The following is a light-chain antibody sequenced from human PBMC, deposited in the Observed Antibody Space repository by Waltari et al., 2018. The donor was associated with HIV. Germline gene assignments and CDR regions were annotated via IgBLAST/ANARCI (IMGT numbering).Light chain of an antibody. CDR3: QQGYSSPFT. CDR2: TTY. V-gene: IGKV1-39*01. Sequence: DIQMTQSPSSLSASVGDRVTISCRTMQNIIKYLNWYQQRPGRAPTLLSDTTYRLQSGVPSRCTGGGSGTDFTLTINSLQPEDFATYYCQQGYSSPFTFGPGTKLEVK. CDR1: QNIIKY. J-gene: IGKJ2*01.